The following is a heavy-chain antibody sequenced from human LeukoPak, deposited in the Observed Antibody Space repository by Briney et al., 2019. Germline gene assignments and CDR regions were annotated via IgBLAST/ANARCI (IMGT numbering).Heavy chain of an antibody. CDR3: ARAPTVTWFDP. CDR2: ISSSSSYI. CDR1: GFTFSSCS. D-gene: IGHD4-17*01. Sequence: GGSLRLSCAASGFTFSSCSMNWVRQAPGKGLEWVSSISSSSSYIYYADSVKGRFTISRDNAKNSLYLQMNSLRAEDTAVYYCARAPTVTWFDPWGQGTLVTVSS. V-gene: IGHV3-21*01. J-gene: IGHJ5*02.